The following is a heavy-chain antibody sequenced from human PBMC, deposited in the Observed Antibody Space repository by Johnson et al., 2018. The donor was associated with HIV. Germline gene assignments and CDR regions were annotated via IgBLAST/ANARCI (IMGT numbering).Heavy chain of an antibody. CDR1: GFTFSSYG. CDR3: ARAIDQGYSSGWSSDVYDI. J-gene: IGHJ3*02. CDR2: INWNGGST. Sequence: VQLVESGGGVVQPGGSLRLSCAASGFTFSSYGMHWVRQVPGKGLEWVSGINWNGGSTGYADSVKGRFTISRDNAKNSLYLQMNSLRVEDTAVYYCARAIDQGYSSGWSSDVYDIWGQGTMVTVSA. V-gene: IGHV3-20*04. D-gene: IGHD6-19*01.